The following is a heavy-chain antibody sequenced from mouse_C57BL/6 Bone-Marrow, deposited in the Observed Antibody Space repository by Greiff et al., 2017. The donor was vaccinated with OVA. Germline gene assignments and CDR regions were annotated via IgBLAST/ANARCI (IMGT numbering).Heavy chain of an antibody. CDR3: ARGEGNPYFDY. J-gene: IGHJ2*01. Sequence: EVQLQQSGPELVKPGASVKISCKASGYTFTDYYMNWVKQSHGKSLEWIGDINPNNGGTSYNQKFKGKATLTVDKSSSTAYMELRSLTSEDSAVYYCARGEGNPYFDYWGQGTTLTVSS. CDR2: INPNNGGT. V-gene: IGHV1-26*01. D-gene: IGHD2-1*01. CDR1: GYTFTDYY.